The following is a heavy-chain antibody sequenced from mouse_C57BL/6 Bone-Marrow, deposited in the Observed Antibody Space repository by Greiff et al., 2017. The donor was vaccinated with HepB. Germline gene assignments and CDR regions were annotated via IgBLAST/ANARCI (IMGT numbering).Heavy chain of an antibody. J-gene: IGHJ2*01. V-gene: IGHV5-4*03. CDR1: GFTFSSYA. D-gene: IGHD2-4*01. Sequence: EVKVVESGGGLVKPGGSLKLSCAASGFTFSSYAMSWVRQTPEKRLEWVATISDGGSYTYYPDNVKGRFTISRDNAKNNLYLQMSHLKSEDTAMYYCARPTMITTSFDYWGQGTTLTVSS. CDR3: ARPTMITTSFDY. CDR2: ISDGGSYT.